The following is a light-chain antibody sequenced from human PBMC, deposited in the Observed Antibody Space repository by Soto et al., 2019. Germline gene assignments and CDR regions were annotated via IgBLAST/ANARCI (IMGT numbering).Light chain of an antibody. CDR2: WAS. CDR1: QTVLNSSNNKTY. CDR3: QQFHTIPWT. Sequence: DIVMTQSPDSLAVSLGERATLDCKSSQTVLNSSNNKTYLAWYRQRPGQPPTLLINWASTRQSGVPARFRGSGSGTEFTLTITDLQAEDLGVYYCQQFHTIPWTFGQGTKVEIK. J-gene: IGKJ1*01. V-gene: IGKV4-1*01.